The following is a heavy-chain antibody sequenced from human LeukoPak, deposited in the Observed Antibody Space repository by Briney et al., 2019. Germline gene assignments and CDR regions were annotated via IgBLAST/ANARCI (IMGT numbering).Heavy chain of an antibody. D-gene: IGHD3-10*01. V-gene: IGHV3-23*01. CDR1: GFTFSSFA. J-gene: IGHJ5*02. CDR3: AKDNKFGS. Sequence: GGSLRLSCAASGFTFSSFATNWVRRAPGKGLEWVSVVSGGGGYTHYAASVQGRFTISRDNSKNTLYLQMNSLRAEDTAVYYCAKDNKFGSWGQGTLVTVSS. CDR2: VSGGGGYT.